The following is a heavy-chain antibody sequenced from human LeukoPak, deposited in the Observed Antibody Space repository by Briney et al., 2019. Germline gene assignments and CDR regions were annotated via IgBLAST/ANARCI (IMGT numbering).Heavy chain of an antibody. CDR1: GGSISSGSYY. D-gene: IGHD3-10*01. V-gene: IGHV4-61*02. Sequence: RTSETLSLTCIVSGGSISSGSYYWSWIRQPAGKGLEWIGRIYSTGSTSYSPSLKSRVTISVDTSKNQFSLKLSSMTAADTAVYYCAGIGWYFDLWGRGTLVTVSS. CDR2: IYSTGST. CDR3: AGIGWYFDL. J-gene: IGHJ2*01.